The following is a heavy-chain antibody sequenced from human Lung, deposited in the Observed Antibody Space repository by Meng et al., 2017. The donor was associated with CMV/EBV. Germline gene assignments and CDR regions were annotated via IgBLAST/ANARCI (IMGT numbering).Heavy chain of an antibody. CDR1: GDRCLSNCAV. J-gene: IGHJ4*02. V-gene: IGHV6-1*01. CDR3: ARGGMGLDY. Sequence: VPLPQSSPVVVAHSTPFLTSAATCGDRCLSNCAVWNWLRQPPLVGVVWLGSTYYRSKWYNDYAVALKRRINIHPDTSENQFSLQWNSVTPEDTAVYYCARGGMGLDYWGQGTLVTVSS. CDR2: TYYRSKWYN. D-gene: IGHD3-16*01.